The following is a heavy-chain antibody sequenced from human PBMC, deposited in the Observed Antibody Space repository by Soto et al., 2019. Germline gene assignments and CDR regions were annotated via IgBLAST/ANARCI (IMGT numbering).Heavy chain of an antibody. D-gene: IGHD3-10*01. V-gene: IGHV3-15*01. CDR1: GFTFSNAW. J-gene: IGHJ4*02. Sequence: EVQLVESGGGLVKPGGSLRLSCAASGFTFSNAWMSWVLQAPGKGLEWVGRIKSKTDGGTTDYAAPVKGRFTISRDDSKNTLYLQMNSLKTEDTAVYYCTTNGSGSTDPRTDYWGPGTLVTVSS. CDR3: TTNGSGSTDPRTDY. CDR2: IKSKTDGGTT.